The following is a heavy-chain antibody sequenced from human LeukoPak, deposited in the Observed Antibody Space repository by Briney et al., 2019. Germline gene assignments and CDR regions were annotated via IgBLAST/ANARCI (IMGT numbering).Heavy chain of an antibody. J-gene: IGHJ4*02. CDR3: AKRTLGGLAFDY. V-gene: IGHV3-11*06. Sequence: PGGSLRLPCAASGFTFSDYYMSWIRQAPGKGLEWVSYISSSSSYTNYADSVKGRFTISRDNAKNSLYLQMNSLRAEDTAVYYCAKRTLGGLAFDYWGQGTLVTVSS. D-gene: IGHD3/OR15-3a*01. CDR2: ISSSSSYT. CDR1: GFTFSDYY.